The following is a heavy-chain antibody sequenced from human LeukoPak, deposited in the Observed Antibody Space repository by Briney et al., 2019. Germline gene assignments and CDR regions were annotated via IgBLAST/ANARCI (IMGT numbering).Heavy chain of an antibody. J-gene: IGHJ3*02. V-gene: IGHV3-7*05. D-gene: IGHD3-22*01. CDR3: AKAVGSSGYFSRDAFDI. Sequence: GGSLRLSCAASGFIFSNYWMSWVRQGPGKGLEWVANIKPDGDEKYYVDSVKGRFTISRDNAQDSLYLQINSLRAEDTAVYYCAKAVGSSGYFSRDAFDIWGQGTMVTVSS. CDR1: GFIFSNYW. CDR2: IKPDGDEK.